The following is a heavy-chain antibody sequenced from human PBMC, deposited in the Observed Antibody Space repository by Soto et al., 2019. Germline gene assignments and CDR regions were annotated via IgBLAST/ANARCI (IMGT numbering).Heavy chain of an antibody. CDR3: ARDSGPQDIVVVPAAKDRGDYYYYYGMDV. D-gene: IGHD2-2*01. Sequence: SETLSLTCTVSGGSISSYYWSWIRQPPGKGLEWIGDIYYSGSTNYNPSLKSRVTISVDTSKNQFSLTLSSVTAADTAVYYCARDSGPQDIVVVPAAKDRGDYYYYYGMDVWGQGTTVTVSS. V-gene: IGHV4-59*01. J-gene: IGHJ6*02. CDR1: GGSISSYY. CDR2: IYYSGST.